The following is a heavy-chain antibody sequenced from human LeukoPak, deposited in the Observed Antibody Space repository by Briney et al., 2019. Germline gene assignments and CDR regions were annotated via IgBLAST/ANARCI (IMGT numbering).Heavy chain of an antibody. V-gene: IGHV4-59*08. CDR1: GGSISSYY. Sequence: SETLSLTCTVSGGSISSYYWSWIRQPPGKGLEWIGYIYYSGSTNYKPSLKSRVTISVDTSKNQFSLKLSSVTAADTAVYYCARHTYESSAYYPFGNWGLGTLVTVSS. D-gene: IGHD3-22*01. CDR2: IYYSGST. J-gene: IGHJ4*02. CDR3: ARHTYESSAYYPFGN.